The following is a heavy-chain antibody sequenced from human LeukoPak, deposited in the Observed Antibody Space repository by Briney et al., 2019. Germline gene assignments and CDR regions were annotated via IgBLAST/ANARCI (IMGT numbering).Heavy chain of an antibody. CDR1: GFTFSSYA. V-gene: IGHV3-30-3*01. CDR2: ISYDGSNK. CDR3: ARGGHIVVVTAIRGAFDI. J-gene: IGHJ3*02. Sequence: GGSLRLSCAAPGFTFSSYAMHTVRQAPGKGLEWVAVISYDGSNKYYADSVKGRFTISRDNSKNTLYLQMSSLRAEDTAVYYCARGGHIVVVTAIRGAFDIWGQGTMVTVSS. D-gene: IGHD2-21*02.